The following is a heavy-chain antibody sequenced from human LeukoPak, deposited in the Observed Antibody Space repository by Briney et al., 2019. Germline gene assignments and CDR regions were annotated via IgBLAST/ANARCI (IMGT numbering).Heavy chain of an antibody. CDR1: GGSIGFNY. CDR2: IYYNGST. Sequence: SETLSLTCSVSGGSIGFNYWSWIRQPPGKGLEWIGYIYYNGSTKYNPSLKSRITMSIDTSKNHFPLKLSSVTAADTAVYYCAREDFGDSIDYWGQGALVTVSS. D-gene: IGHD3-22*01. CDR3: AREDFGDSIDY. V-gene: IGHV4-59*12. J-gene: IGHJ4*02.